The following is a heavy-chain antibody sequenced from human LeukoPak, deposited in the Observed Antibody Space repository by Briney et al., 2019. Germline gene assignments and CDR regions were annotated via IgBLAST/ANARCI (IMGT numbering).Heavy chain of an antibody. CDR2: ISAYNGNT. J-gene: IGHJ6*03. CDR3: ARDHRIAVAGTHYYYMDV. CDR1: GYTFTSYG. V-gene: IGHV1-18*01. D-gene: IGHD6-19*01. Sequence: ASVKVSCKASGYTFTSYGISWVRQAPGQGLEWMGWISAYNGNTNYAQKLQGRVTMTTDTSTSTAYMELRSLRSDDTAVYYCARDHRIAVAGTHYYYMDVWGKGTTVTVS.